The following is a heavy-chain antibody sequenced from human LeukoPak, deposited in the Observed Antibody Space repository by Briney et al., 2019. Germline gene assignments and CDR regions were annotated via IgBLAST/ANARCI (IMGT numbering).Heavy chain of an antibody. J-gene: IGHJ6*03. V-gene: IGHV3-20*04. Sequence: GGSLRLSCAASGFTFDDYGMSWVRQAPGKGLEWVSGINWNGGSTGYADSVKGRFTISRDNAKNSLYLQMNSLRAEDTAVYYCARDVGSLWFGELPSYYYYYMDVWGKETTVTISS. CDR1: GFTFDDYG. CDR3: ARDVGSLWFGELPSYYYYYMDV. D-gene: IGHD3-10*01. CDR2: INWNGGST.